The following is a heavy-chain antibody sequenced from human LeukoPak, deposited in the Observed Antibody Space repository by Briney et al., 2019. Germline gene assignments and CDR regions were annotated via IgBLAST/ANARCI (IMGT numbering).Heavy chain of an antibody. CDR2: INIDGSST. V-gene: IGHV3-74*01. Sequence: GGSLRLSCAASGFIFTTYWMHWVRAAPGKGLVWVARINIDGSSTYYADSVKGRFTISRGNAKNTLYLQMNSLRAEDTAVYYCTRDLVGATSDFWGQGTLVTVSS. CDR1: GFIFTTYW. D-gene: IGHD1-26*01. CDR3: TRDLVGATSDF. J-gene: IGHJ4*02.